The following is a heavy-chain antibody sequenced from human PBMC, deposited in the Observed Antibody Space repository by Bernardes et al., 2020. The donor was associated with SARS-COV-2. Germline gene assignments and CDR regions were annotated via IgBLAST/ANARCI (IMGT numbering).Heavy chain of an antibody. CDR3: AREPIAARPGIWFDP. D-gene: IGHD6-6*01. V-gene: IGHV1-69*01. CDR1: GDTLTSYA. Sequence: VGCKASGDTLTSYAFSWVRQDPGQGLERMGRIIPRFGSTNYAQNFQGRVTITADESSSTAYMELSSLRSEDTALYYCAREPIAARPGIWFDPWGQGTLVTVSS. CDR2: IIPRFGST. J-gene: IGHJ5*02.